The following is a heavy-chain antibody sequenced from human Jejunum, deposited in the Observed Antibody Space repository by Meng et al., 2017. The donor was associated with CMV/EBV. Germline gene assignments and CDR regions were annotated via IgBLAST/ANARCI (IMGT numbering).Heavy chain of an antibody. D-gene: IGHD2-2*01. CDR1: YY. J-gene: IGHJ1*01. Sequence: YYWSWIRQPPGKGLEWIGEINHSGSTNYNPSLKSRVTISVDTSKNQFSLKLSSVTAADTAVYYCARGAELGYCSSTSCYGEPSQHWGQGTLVTVSS. V-gene: IGHV4-34*01. CDR3: ARGAELGYCSSTSCYGEPSQH. CDR2: INHSGST.